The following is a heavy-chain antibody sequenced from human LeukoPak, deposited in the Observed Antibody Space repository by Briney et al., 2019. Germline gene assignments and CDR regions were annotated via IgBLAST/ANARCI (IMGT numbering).Heavy chain of an antibody. CDR3: ARRMNTTSDTFDL. D-gene: IGHD1-1*01. J-gene: IGHJ3*01. CDR1: GDSMNKNF. V-gene: IGHV4-59*01. Sequence: SGTLSLICSVSGDSMNKNFWSWIRQPPGKGLEWIGYIFHSGTTNYSPSLESRVTISLDTSKNQFSLMLTSVTAADTAVYYCARRMNTTSDTFDLWGQGTMVTVSS. CDR2: IFHSGTT.